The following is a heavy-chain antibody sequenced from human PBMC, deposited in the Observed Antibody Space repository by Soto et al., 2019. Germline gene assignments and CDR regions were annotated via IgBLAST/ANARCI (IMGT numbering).Heavy chain of an antibody. J-gene: IGHJ6*02. CDR1: GFTFSSYA. V-gene: IGHV3-30-3*01. Sequence: GGSLRLSCAASGFTFSSYAMHWFRQAPGKGLEWVAVISYDGSNKYYADSVKGRFTISRDNSKNTLYLQMNSLRAEDTAVYYCARELEQWLLYYYYGMDVWGQGTTVTVSS. CDR2: ISYDGSNK. D-gene: IGHD6-19*01. CDR3: ARELEQWLLYYYYGMDV.